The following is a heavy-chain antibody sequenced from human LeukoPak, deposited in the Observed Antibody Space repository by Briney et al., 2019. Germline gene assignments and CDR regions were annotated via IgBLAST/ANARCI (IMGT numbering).Heavy chain of an antibody. Sequence: ASVKVSCKASGYTFTGYYMHWVRQAPGQGLEWMGWINPNSGGTKYAQKFQGRVTMTRDTSISTAYMELSRLRSDDTAVYYCARAPEWLIFDYWGQGTLVTVSS. CDR1: GYTFTGYY. CDR2: INPNSGGT. V-gene: IGHV1-2*02. J-gene: IGHJ4*02. D-gene: IGHD6-19*01. CDR3: ARAPEWLIFDY.